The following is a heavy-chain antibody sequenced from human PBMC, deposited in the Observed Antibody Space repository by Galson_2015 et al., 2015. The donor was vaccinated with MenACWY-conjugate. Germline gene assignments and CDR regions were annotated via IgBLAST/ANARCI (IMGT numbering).Heavy chain of an antibody. V-gene: IGHV3-21*01. D-gene: IGHD4-11*01. CDR2: ISSSSSYI. J-gene: IGHJ4*02. CDR3: ARGPPMPTVTHVCDY. CDR1: GFTFSSYS. Sequence: SLRLSCAASGFTFSSYSMNWVRQAPGKGLEWVSSISSSSSYIYYADSVKGRFTISRDNAKNSLYLQMNSLRAEDTAVYYCARGPPMPTVTHVCDYWGQGTLVTVFS.